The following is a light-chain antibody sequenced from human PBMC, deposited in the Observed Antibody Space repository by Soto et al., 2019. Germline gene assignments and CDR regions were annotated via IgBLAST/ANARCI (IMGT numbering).Light chain of an antibody. CDR2: DAS. CDR3: QQYTPDSPWT. CDR1: QSVSTW. J-gene: IGKJ1*01. V-gene: IGKV1-5*01. Sequence: DIQMTQSPSTLSASVGDRVTITCRASQSVSTWLAWYQQRPGKPPKLLIYDASSLQSGVPSKFSGGGSGTEYTLTISSLQPDDFATYYCQQYTPDSPWTFGQGTKVDIK.